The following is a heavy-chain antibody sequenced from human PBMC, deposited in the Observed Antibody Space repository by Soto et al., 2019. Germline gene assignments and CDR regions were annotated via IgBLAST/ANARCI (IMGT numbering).Heavy chain of an antibody. CDR2: IKQDGSEK. Sequence: EVQLVESGGAWAQPGGSRRLPVAASGSTFSSIGMSWFRKPPGKGLEGLANIKQDGSEKYYVDSVKGRFTISRDNAKNSLYLQMNSLRAEDTAVYYCARDLDSNHFRFFYYYGMDVWGQGTTVTVSS. J-gene: IGHJ6*02. CDR1: GSTFSSIG. D-gene: IGHD4-4*01. CDR3: ARDLDSNHFRFFYYYGMDV. V-gene: IGHV3-7*05.